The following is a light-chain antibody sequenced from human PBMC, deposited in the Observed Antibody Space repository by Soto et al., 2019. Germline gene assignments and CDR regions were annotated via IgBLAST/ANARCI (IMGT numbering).Light chain of an antibody. CDR2: DVS. CDR1: SSDVGGYNY. J-gene: IGLJ2*01. Sequence: QSVLTQPASVSGSPGQSITISCTGTSSDVGGYNYVSWYQQHPGKAPKLMIYDVSYRPSGVSTRFSGSKSGNTASLTISGLQAEDEADYYCSSYTSSSTEVVFGGGTKLPVL. V-gene: IGLV2-14*01. CDR3: SSYTSSSTEVV.